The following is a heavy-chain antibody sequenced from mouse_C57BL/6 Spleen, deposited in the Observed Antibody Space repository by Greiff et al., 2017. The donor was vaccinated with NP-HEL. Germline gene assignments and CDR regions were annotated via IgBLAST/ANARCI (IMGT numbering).Heavy chain of an antibody. CDR2: ISYDGSN. J-gene: IGHJ1*03. V-gene: IGHV3-6*01. CDR3: AREEDWYFDV. Sequence: DVKLQESGPGLVKPSQSLSLTCSVTGYSITSGYYWNWIRQFPGNKLEWMGYISYDGSNNYNPSLKNRISITRDTSKNQFFLKLNSVTTEDTATYYCAREEDWYFDVWGTGTTVTVSS. CDR1: GYSITSGYY.